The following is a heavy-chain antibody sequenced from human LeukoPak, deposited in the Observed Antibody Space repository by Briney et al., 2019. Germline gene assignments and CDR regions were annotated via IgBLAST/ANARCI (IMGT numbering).Heavy chain of an antibody. CDR2: ISYDGSNK. V-gene: IGHV3-30-3*01. Sequence: GRSLRLSCAASGFTFSSYAMHWVRQAPGKGLEWVAVISYDGSNKYYADSVKGRFTISRDNAKNSLYLQMNSLRGEDTAVYYCAGGGYSSGWYSSPDYWGQGTLVTVSS. CDR3: AGGGYSSGWYSSPDY. CDR1: GFTFSSYA. J-gene: IGHJ4*02. D-gene: IGHD6-19*01.